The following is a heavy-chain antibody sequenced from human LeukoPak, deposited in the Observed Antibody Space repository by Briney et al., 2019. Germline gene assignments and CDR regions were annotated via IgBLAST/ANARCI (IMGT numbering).Heavy chain of an antibody. CDR3: AKDYLGGYSYGWYYFDY. D-gene: IGHD5-18*01. CDR1: GGSISSSSYY. Sequence: SETLSLTCTVSGGSISSSSYYWGWIRQPPGKGLEWIGSIYYTGSTYYNPSLKSRVTISVDTSKNQFSLKLSSVTAADTAVYYCAKDYLGGYSYGWYYFDYWGQGTLVTVSS. J-gene: IGHJ4*02. CDR2: IYYTGST. V-gene: IGHV4-39*07.